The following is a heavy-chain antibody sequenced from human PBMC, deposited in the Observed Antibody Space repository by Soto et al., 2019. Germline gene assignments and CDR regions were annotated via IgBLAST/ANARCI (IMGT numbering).Heavy chain of an antibody. CDR2: INPSGGST. J-gene: IGHJ3*02. Sequence: ASVKVSCKASGYTFTSYYMHWVRQAPGQGLEWMGIINPSGGSTSYAQKFQGRVTMTRDTSTSTVYMELSSLRPEDTAVYYCARDITIFGVVITAFDAFDIWGQGTMVTVPS. CDR1: GYTFTSYY. CDR3: ARDITIFGVVITAFDAFDI. D-gene: IGHD3-3*01. V-gene: IGHV1-46*03.